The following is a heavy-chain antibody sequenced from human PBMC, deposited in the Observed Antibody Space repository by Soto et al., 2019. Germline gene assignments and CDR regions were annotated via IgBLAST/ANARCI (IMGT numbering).Heavy chain of an antibody. CDR1: GFTFNSYG. CDR3: ARKGYGGRWSLDY. V-gene: IGHV3-30*03. D-gene: IGHD6-13*01. Sequence: QVQLVESGGGVVQPGRSLRLSCAASGFTFNSYGMHWARQAPGEGLEWVAVISYDGNRKYYADSVKGRFTISRDFSKNTVDVHMNSLRVEETAVYFCARKGYGGRWSLDYWGQGILVTVSS. J-gene: IGHJ4*02. CDR2: ISYDGNRK.